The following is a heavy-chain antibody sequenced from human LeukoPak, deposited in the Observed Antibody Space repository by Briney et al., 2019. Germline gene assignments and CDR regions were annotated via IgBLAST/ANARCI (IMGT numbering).Heavy chain of an antibody. CDR2: VYYSGST. CDR1: GDSISSRSYY. D-gene: IGHD6-13*01. CDR3: ARLVSTAAAGKY. Sequence: PSETLSLTCSVSGDSISSRSYYWGWIRQPPGKGLEWIGSVYYSGSTYYNPSLKSRVTMSVDTSKNQFSLKLSSVTAADTAVYYCARLVSTAAAGKYWGQGTLVTVSS. V-gene: IGHV4-39*01. J-gene: IGHJ4*02.